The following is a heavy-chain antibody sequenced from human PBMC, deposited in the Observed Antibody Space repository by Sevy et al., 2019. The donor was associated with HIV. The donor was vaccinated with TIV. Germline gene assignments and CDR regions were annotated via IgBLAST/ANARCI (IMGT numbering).Heavy chain of an antibody. J-gene: IGHJ4*02. D-gene: IGHD3-22*01. CDR1: GFTFSNAW. V-gene: IGHV3-30*18. CDR2: ISYDGSNK. CDR3: AKDKAYYYDSSGYPCFDY. Sequence: GGSLRLSCAASGFTFSNAWMSWVRQAPGKGVEWVAVISYDGSNKYYADSVKGRFTISRDNSKNTLYLQMNSLRAEDTAVYYCAKDKAYYYDSSGYPCFDYWGQGTLVTVSS.